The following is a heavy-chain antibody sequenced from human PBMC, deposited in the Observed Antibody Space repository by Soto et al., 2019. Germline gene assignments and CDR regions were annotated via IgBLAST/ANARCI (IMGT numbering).Heavy chain of an antibody. Sequence: QVHLVESGGGVVQPGRSLRLSCAASGFTFNSYGMHWVRQAPGKGLEWVAVIWYDGSNKYYADSVEGRFTISRDNSKNTVYLQMNSLRAEDTAVYYCARGEGYACGYLTYWGQGTLVTVSS. CDR3: ARGEGYACGYLTY. CDR1: GFTFNSYG. V-gene: IGHV3-33*01. D-gene: IGHD5-18*01. CDR2: IWYDGSNK. J-gene: IGHJ4*02.